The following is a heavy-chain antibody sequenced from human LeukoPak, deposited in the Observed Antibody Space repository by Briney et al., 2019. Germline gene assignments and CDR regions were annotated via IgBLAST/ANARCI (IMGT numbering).Heavy chain of an antibody. CDR2: INPNSGGT. J-gene: IGHJ4*02. V-gene: IGHV1-2*02. CDR3: ARGWFGDHQYYFDY. D-gene: IGHD3-10*01. Sequence: GASVKVSCKASGYTFTGYYMHWVRQAPGQGLEWMGWINPNSGGTNYAQKFQGRVTMTRDTSISTAYMELSRLRSDDTAVYYCARGWFGDHQYYFDYWGQGTLVTVSS. CDR1: GYTFTGYY.